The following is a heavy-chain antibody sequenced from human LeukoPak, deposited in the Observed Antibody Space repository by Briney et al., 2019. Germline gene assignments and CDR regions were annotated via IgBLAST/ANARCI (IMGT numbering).Heavy chain of an antibody. J-gene: IGHJ4*02. Sequence: SETLTLTCTVSGSSISSSSYYWVWIRQPPGKGLQWLGYIYYSGITYNDPSLKSRVTITVDTSKNQFSLKLSSVTAADTAVYYCARRYSYSNGYYSYLDYWGQGFLVTVSS. CDR2: IYYSGIT. CDR3: ARRYSYSNGYYSYLDY. CDR1: GSSISSSSYY. D-gene: IGHD5-18*01. V-gene: IGHV4-39*01.